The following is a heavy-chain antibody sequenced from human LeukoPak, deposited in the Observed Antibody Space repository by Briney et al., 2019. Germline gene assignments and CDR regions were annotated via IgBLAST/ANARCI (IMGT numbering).Heavy chain of an antibody. D-gene: IGHD5-18*01. Sequence: PGGSLRLSCSASGFTFRTYGMHWVRQAPGKGLEWVAFTRFDGSNQYYADSVKSRFTISRDNSNNTLSLQMNTLRGDDTAVYFCAKGYGESHFDSWGQGTLVTVSS. J-gene: IGHJ4*02. CDR3: AKGYGESHFDS. V-gene: IGHV3-30*02. CDR1: GFTFRTYG. CDR2: TRFDGSNQ.